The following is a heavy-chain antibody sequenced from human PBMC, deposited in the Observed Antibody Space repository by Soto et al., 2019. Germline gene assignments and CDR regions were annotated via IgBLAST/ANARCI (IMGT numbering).Heavy chain of an antibody. CDR1: GYTFFTYD. J-gene: IGHJ5*02. V-gene: IGHV1-18*01. D-gene: IGHD5-12*01. CDR2: ISTYSGDT. Sequence: QVHLVQSGVEVKTPGASVKVSCQASGYTFFTYDISWVRQAPGQGLEWMGWISTYSGDTKYAQKFQGRVTMTTDTSTTTAYLELRSLRSADPAVYYCARHHGPTTSENWFDPGGQGTLVTVSS. CDR3: ARHHGPTTSENWFDP.